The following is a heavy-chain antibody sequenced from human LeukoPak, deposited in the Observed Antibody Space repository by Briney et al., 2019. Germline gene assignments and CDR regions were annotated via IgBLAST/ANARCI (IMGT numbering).Heavy chain of an antibody. CDR3: ARKRGSFDSSGFFDY. J-gene: IGHJ4*02. D-gene: IGHD3-22*01. Sequence: GGSLEISCQGSGSLFTSYWIGWVRPLPGKGLEWMGIIYPGDSDTRYSPSFQGQVTISADKSISTAYLQWSSLKAPDTAMYYCARKRGSFDSSGFFDYWGQGTLVTVSS. V-gene: IGHV5-51*01. CDR2: IYPGDSDT. CDR1: GSLFTSYW.